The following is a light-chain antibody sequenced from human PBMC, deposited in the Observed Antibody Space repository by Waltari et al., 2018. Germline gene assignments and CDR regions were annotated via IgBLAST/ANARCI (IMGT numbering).Light chain of an antibody. CDR3: SSYSDTYNLV. CDR1: SGDVGAYPY. CDR2: EVD. J-gene: IGLJ2*01. Sequence: QSALTQPPSASGSPGQSVTISCTGTSGDVGAYPYVSWYQQLPGRAPKLIIYEVDKRPSGVPGRFSGSKSGNTASLTVSGAQADDEGDYYCSSYSDTYNLVFGGGTKLTVL. V-gene: IGLV2-8*01.